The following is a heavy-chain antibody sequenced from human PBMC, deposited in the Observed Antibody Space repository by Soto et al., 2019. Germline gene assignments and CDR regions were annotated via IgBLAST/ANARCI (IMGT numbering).Heavy chain of an antibody. J-gene: IGHJ6*02. D-gene: IGHD3-3*01. Sequence: ASVKVSCKTSGYTFTNHGINWVRQAPGQGLEWLGWMDPNSGSTGYAQNFQGRITMTRNISRNTAHMELSSLQSEDTAVYYCARERKFDFWRKGLDVWGQGTTVTVSS. CDR3: ARERKFDFWRKGLDV. CDR2: MDPNSGST. V-gene: IGHV1-8*02. CDR1: GYTFTNHG.